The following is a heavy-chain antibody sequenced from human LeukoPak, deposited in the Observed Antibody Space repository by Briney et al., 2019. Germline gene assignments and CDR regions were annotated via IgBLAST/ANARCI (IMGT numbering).Heavy chain of an antibody. V-gene: IGHV3-23*01. Sequence: PGGSLRLSCAASGFTFSSYAMSWVRQAPGKGLEWVSAISGSGGSTYYADSVKGRFTISRDNSKNTLYLQMNSLRAEDTAVYYCAKFGSIAARLTCFDYWVQGTLVTVSS. J-gene: IGHJ4*02. CDR1: GFTFSSYA. D-gene: IGHD6-6*01. CDR3: AKFGSIAARLTCFDY. CDR2: ISGSGGST.